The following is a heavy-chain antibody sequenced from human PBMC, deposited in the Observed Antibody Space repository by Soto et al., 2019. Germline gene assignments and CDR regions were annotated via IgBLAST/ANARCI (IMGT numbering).Heavy chain of an antibody. CDR2: ISYDGSNK. CDR1: GFTFSSYG. D-gene: IGHD2-2*01. J-gene: IGHJ4*02. Sequence: PGGSLRLSCAASGFTFSSYGMHWVRQAPGKGLEWVAVISYDGSNKYYADSVKGRFTISRDNSKNTLYLQMNSLRAEDTAVYYCAKDQEYCSSTSCYGDYWGQGTLVTVSS. CDR3: AKDQEYCSSTSCYGDY. V-gene: IGHV3-30*18.